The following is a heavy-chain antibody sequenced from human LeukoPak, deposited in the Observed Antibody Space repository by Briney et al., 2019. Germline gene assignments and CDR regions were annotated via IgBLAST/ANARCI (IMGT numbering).Heavy chain of an antibody. D-gene: IGHD6-25*01. CDR2: FEPEDGET. CDR1: GYTLSYLS. V-gene: IGHV1-24*01. J-gene: IGHJ4*02. CDR3: ARGRPGDYFDY. Sequence: ASVKVSCKVSGYTLSYLSMHWVRQAPGKGLEWMGGFEPEDGETIYAQKFQGRVTMTEDTSRDTAYMELSSLKSEDTAVYYCARGRPGDYFDYWGQGTLVTVSS.